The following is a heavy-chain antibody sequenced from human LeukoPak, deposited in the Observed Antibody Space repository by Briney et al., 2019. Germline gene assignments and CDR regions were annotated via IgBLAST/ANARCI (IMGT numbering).Heavy chain of an antibody. CDR2: INPNSGDT. CDR1: GYTSTDYF. Sequence: EASVKVSCKASGYTSTDYFIHWVRQAPGQGLEWMAWINPNSGDTNCAQKFQGRVTMTRDTSITTAYMEVNSLRSDDTAVYYCARDRATYGPEYDDWGQGTLVTVSS. J-gene: IGHJ4*02. V-gene: IGHV1-2*02. D-gene: IGHD3-10*01. CDR3: ARDRATYGPEYDD.